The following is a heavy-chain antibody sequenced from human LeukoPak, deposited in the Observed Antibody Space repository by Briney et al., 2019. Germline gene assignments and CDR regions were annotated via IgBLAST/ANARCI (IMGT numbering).Heavy chain of an antibody. Sequence: GGSLRLSCAASGFTVSSNYMSWVPQAPGKGLEWGSVIYSGGSTYYADSVKGRSTISRDNSKNTLYLQMNSLRAEDTAVYYCARELDYYDSSGYYSHAFDIWGQGTMVTVSS. CDR2: IYSGGST. CDR3: ARELDYYDSSGYYSHAFDI. CDR1: GFTVSSNY. J-gene: IGHJ3*02. D-gene: IGHD3-22*01. V-gene: IGHV3-53*01.